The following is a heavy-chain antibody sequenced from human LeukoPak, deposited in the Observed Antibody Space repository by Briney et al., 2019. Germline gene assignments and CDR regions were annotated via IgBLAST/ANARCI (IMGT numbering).Heavy chain of an antibody. Sequence: SETLPLTCTVSGYSISSGYYWGWIRQPPGKGLEWIGSIYHSGSTYYNPSLKSRVTISVDTSKNQFSLKLSSVTAADTAVYYCARSGYSGYDYFDYWGQGTLVTVSS. D-gene: IGHD5-12*01. CDR2: IYHSGST. V-gene: IGHV4-38-2*02. CDR1: GYSISSGYY. CDR3: ARSGYSGYDYFDY. J-gene: IGHJ4*02.